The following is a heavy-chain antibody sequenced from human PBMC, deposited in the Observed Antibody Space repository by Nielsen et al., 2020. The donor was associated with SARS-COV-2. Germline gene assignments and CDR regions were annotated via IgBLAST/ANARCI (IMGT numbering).Heavy chain of an antibody. Sequence: SETLSLTCIVSGGSISTGSHYWSWLRQPPGKGREWIGYIFYRGNTNYNPSPKSRVTISVDTSKNQFSLKVNSVTAADTAVYYCVRIDMATISVDYWGRGTLVTVSS. V-gene: IGHV4-61*01. CDR2: IFYRGNT. CDR1: GGSISTGSHY. D-gene: IGHD5-24*01. J-gene: IGHJ4*02. CDR3: VRIDMATISVDY.